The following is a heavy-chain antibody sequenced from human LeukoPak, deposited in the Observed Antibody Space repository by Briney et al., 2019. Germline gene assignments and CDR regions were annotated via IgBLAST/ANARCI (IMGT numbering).Heavy chain of an antibody. D-gene: IGHD5-24*01. CDR3: ARVRDGYNDAYDI. Sequence: ASVKVSCKASGYTFGNYNIHWLRQAPGQGLEWRGIVNPSGDGTNYAQNFQGRVTMTGDTSTSTVYMELSSLRSEDTAVYYCARVRDGYNDAYDIWGQGTMVTVTS. CDR2: VNPSGDGT. CDR1: GYTFGNYN. V-gene: IGHV1-46*01. J-gene: IGHJ3*02.